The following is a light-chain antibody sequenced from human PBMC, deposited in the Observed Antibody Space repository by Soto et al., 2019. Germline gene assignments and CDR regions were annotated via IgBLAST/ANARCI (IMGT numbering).Light chain of an antibody. Sequence: EIVLAQSPVTLSLSPWERSTLSCRASQSVSSSYLAWYQQKPGQAPRLLIYGASRRATGIPDRFSGSGSGTDFTLTISRLEPEDFAVYYCQQYGSSPRTFGQGTKVDIK. CDR2: GAS. CDR3: QQYGSSPRT. V-gene: IGKV3-20*01. J-gene: IGKJ1*01. CDR1: QSVSSSY.